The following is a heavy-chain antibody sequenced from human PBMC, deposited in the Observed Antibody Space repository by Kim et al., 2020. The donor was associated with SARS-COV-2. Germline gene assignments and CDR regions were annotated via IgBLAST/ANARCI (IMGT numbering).Heavy chain of an antibody. V-gene: IGHV1-24*01. D-gene: IGHD3-10*01. CDR3: ATFRITMVRGSYYYGMDV. CDR1: GYTLTELS. Sequence: ASVKVSCKVSGYTLTELSMHWVRQAPGKGLEWMGGFDPEDGETIYAQKFQGRVTMTEDTSTDTAYMELSSLRSEDTAVYYCATFRITMVRGSYYYGMDVWGQGTTVTVSS. CDR2: FDPEDGET. J-gene: IGHJ6*02.